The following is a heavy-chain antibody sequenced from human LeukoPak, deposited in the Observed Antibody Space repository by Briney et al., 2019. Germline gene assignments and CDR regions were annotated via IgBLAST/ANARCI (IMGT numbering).Heavy chain of an antibody. CDR3: ARKDGDY. V-gene: IGHV4-59*01. CDR2: MYNSGNT. CDR1: GASISSYH. D-gene: IGHD5-24*01. J-gene: IGHJ4*02. Sequence: PSETLSLTCTVSGASISSYHWSWIRQPPGKGLEWIGYMYNSGNTNYNPSLKTRVTMSLATSKNQFSLKLSSVTAADTAIYYCARKDGDYGGEGTLVIVSS.